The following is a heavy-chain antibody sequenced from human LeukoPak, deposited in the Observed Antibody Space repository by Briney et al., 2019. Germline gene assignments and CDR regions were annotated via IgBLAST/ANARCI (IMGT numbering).Heavy chain of an antibody. J-gene: IGHJ6*02. D-gene: IGHD6-13*01. CDR3: AKGAAALTNYYYGMDV. CDR1: GFTFDDYA. V-gene: IGHV3-43D*03. Sequence: QPGGSLRLSCAASGFTFDDYAMHWVRQAPGKGLEWVSLISWDGGSTYYADSVKGRFTISRDNAKNSLYLQMNSLRAEDTALYYCAKGAAALTNYYYGMDVWGQGTTVTVSS. CDR2: ISWDGGST.